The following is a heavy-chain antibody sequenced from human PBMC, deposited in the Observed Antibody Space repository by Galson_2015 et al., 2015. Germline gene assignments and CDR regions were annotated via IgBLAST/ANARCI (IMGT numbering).Heavy chain of an antibody. J-gene: IGHJ4*02. V-gene: IGHV5-51*03. CDR2: IWPGDSDT. CDR3: ATRNLLAATPSFFDY. D-gene: IGHD6-13*01. Sequence: QSGAEVTKPGESLTISCKGYGYTFTSYWIGWVRQMPGEGLEWMGIIWPGDSDTRYSPSFQGQVTISADKSISTAYLQWSSLKASDTAMYYCATRNLLAATPSFFDYWGQGTLVTVSS. CDR1: GYTFTSYW.